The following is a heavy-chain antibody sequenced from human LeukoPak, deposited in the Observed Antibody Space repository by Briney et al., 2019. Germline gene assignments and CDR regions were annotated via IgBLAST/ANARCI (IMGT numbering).Heavy chain of an antibody. Sequence: PGGSLRLSCAASGFTFEDYAMHWVRQAPGKGLEWVSGISWNSGSIGYADSVKGRFTISRDNAKNSLYLQMNSLRAEDTALYYCAKGYGYCSSTSCYTRKTRYYYYYGMDVWGQGTTVTVSS. D-gene: IGHD2-2*02. V-gene: IGHV3-9*01. J-gene: IGHJ6*02. CDR1: GFTFEDYA. CDR2: ISWNSGSI. CDR3: AKGYGYCSSTSCYTRKTRYYYYYGMDV.